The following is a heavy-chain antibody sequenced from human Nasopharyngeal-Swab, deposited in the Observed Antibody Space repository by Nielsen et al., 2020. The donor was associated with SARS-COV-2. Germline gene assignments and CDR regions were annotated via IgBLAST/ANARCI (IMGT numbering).Heavy chain of an antibody. CDR2: LSPDASRA. CDR1: GFDFSKYG. J-gene: IGHJ4*02. V-gene: IGHV3-30-3*01. CDR3: ASDYYDSGASGH. D-gene: IGHD3-22*01. Sequence: GESLKISCAASGFDFSKYGVHWVRQAPGKGLDWVATLSPDASRAFYGDSVGGRFTISRDNSKNTLYVQMNSLRPEDTAVYYCASDYYDSGASGHWGQGTLVTVSS.